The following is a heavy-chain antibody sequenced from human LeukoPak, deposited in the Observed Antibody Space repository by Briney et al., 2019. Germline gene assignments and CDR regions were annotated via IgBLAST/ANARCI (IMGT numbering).Heavy chain of an antibody. CDR2: IIPIFGTA. CDR1: GGTFGSYV. V-gene: IGHV1-69*13. Sequence: SVKVSCKASGGTFGSYVISWVRQAPGQGLEWMGGIIPIFGTAHYAQKFQGRLTITADESTSTVYMEMSSLRPEDTAMYYCAKEGDTALVTGYFDLWGRGTLVTVSS. J-gene: IGHJ2*01. D-gene: IGHD5-18*01. CDR3: AKEGDTALVTGYFDL.